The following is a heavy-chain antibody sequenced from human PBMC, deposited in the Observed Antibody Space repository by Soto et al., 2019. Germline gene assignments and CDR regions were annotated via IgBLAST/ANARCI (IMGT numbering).Heavy chain of an antibody. CDR3: ARDQAQYYDFWSGFLS. CDR2: IYSGGST. D-gene: IGHD3-3*01. V-gene: IGHV3-53*01. J-gene: IGHJ5*02. CDR1: WFTVSSNY. Sequence: GGSLRLSCAASWFTVSSNYMSWVRQAPGKGLEWVSVIYSGGSTYYADSVKGRFTISRDNAKNSLYLQMNSLRAEDTAVYYCARDQAQYYDFWSGFLSWGQGTLVTVSS.